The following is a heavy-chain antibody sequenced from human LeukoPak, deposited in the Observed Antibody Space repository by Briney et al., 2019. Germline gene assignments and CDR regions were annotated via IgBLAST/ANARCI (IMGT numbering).Heavy chain of an antibody. CDR3: VRDGGTDWYDP. CDR1: GFTISDYW. J-gene: IGHJ5*02. D-gene: IGHD3-16*01. CDR2: IKQDGSEK. Sequence: GGSLRESCAASGFTISDYWMTWVRQAPGKGLEWVVNIKQDGSEKTYVDSVKGRFTISRDNAKNSIFLQMNSLRVEDMAMYYCVRDGGTDWYDPWGQGTLVSVSS. V-gene: IGHV3-7*01.